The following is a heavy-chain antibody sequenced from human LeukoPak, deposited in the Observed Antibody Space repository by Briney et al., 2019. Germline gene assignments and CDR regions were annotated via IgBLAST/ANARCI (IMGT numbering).Heavy chain of an antibody. Sequence: PSETLSLTCTVSGGSISYYYWSWIRQPPGKGLEWIGYIYYSGSTNYNPSPKSRVTISVDTSKNQFSLNLSSVTAADTAVYFCARGSAADYMDVWGKGTTVTVSS. CDR2: IYYSGST. CDR3: ARGSAADYMDV. V-gene: IGHV4-59*01. D-gene: IGHD6-13*01. CDR1: GGSISYYY. J-gene: IGHJ6*03.